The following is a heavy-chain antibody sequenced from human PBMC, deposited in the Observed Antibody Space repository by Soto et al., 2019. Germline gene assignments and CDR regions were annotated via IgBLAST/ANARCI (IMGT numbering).Heavy chain of an antibody. Sequence: EVQLVQSGAEVKKPGESLRLSCQGSGYRFINYWISWVRQMPGKGLVWVGRIDPSDSYTVYSPSFQGHVTISIDTAINTAFLEWRSLQASDTAMYYCVRHGNGTPFYFDFWGRGTLVPVSS. V-gene: IGHV5-10-1*03. CDR3: VRHGNGTPFYFDF. CDR2: IDPSDSYT. D-gene: IGHD1-1*01. J-gene: IGHJ4*02. CDR1: GYRFINYW.